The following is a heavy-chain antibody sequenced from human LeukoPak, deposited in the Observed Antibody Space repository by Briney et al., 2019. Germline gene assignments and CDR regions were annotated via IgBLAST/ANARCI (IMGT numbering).Heavy chain of an antibody. CDR3: ARLRRSSDDY. CDR1: GFSISDHY. Sequence: GGSLRLSCAASGFSISDHYMDWVRQAPGKGLEWVGRTRNKANSYTTEYAASVKGRFTISREDSKSSLYLQMNGLKTEDTAMYYCARLRRSSDDYWGQGTLVIVSS. J-gene: IGHJ4*02. CDR2: TRNKANSYTT. V-gene: IGHV3-72*01. D-gene: IGHD4-23*01.